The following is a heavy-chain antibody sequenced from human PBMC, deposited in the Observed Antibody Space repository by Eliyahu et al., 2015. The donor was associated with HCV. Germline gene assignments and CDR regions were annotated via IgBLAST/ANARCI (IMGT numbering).Heavy chain of an antibody. CDR1: GFXFXXYY. CDR2: ISSSSSYT. Sequence: QVQLVESGGGLXKXGGSLXLXCAXSGFXFXXYYMSWIRQAPGKGLGWVSYISSSSSYTNYADSVKGRFTISRDNAKNSLYLQMNSLRAEDTAVYYCARGYCGGDCYTNWFDPWGQGTLVTVSS. V-gene: IGHV3-11*06. D-gene: IGHD2-21*02. J-gene: IGHJ5*02. CDR3: ARGYCGGDCYTNWFDP.